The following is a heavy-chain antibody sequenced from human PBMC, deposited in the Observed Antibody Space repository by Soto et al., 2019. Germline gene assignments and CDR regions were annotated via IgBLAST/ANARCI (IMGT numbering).Heavy chain of an antibody. J-gene: IGHJ5*02. D-gene: IGHD1-26*01. Sequence: GGSLRLSCTASGFIFENFGMSWVRQAPGKGLEWISSISGSGFKKYYADSVKGRFTISRDNSKSTVYLELNNLSAEDTAVYHCAKNQGVELVPLATVDWFDPWGQGSVVTVSS. CDR3: AKNQGVELVPLATVDWFDP. V-gene: IGHV3-23*01. CDR1: GFIFENFG. CDR2: ISGSGFKK.